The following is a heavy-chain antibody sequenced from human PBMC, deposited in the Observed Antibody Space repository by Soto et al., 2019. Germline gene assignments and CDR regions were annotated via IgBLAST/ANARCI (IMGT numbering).Heavy chain of an antibody. CDR2: IIPILGIA. Sequence: QVQLVQSGAEVKKPGSSVKVSCKASGGTFSSYTISWVRQAPGQGLEWMGRIIPILGIANYAQKFQGRVTITADKSTSTAYMELSRLRSEDTAVYYCARITMVRGGTIDYWGQGTLVTVSS. J-gene: IGHJ4*02. CDR1: GGTFSSYT. D-gene: IGHD3-10*01. V-gene: IGHV1-69*02. CDR3: ARITMVRGGTIDY.